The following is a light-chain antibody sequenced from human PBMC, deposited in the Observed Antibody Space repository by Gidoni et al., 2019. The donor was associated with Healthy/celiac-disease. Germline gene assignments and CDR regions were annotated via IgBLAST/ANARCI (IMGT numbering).Light chain of an antibody. CDR1: QSLLYSSNNKNY. Sequence: DLVMTQSPDSLAVSLGERATINCKSSQSLLYSSNNKNYLAWYQQKPGQPPRLLIYWASTRESGVPDRFSGSGSGTDFTLTISSLQAEDVAVYHCQQYYSTPPTFGQGTKLQIK. CDR3: QQYYSTPPT. CDR2: WAS. J-gene: IGKJ2*01. V-gene: IGKV4-1*01.